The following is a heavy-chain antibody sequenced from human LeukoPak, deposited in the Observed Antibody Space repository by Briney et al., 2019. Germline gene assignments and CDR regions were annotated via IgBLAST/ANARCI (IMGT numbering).Heavy chain of an antibody. V-gene: IGHV4-34*01. Sequence: PSETLSLTCAVYGGSFSGYYRSWIRQPPGKGLEWIGEINHSGSTNYNPSLKSRVTISVDTSKNQFSLKLSSVTAADTAVYYCARYSSSWYNWFDPWGQGTLVTVSS. CDR2: INHSGST. CDR1: GGSFSGYY. D-gene: IGHD6-13*01. J-gene: IGHJ5*02. CDR3: ARYSSSWYNWFDP.